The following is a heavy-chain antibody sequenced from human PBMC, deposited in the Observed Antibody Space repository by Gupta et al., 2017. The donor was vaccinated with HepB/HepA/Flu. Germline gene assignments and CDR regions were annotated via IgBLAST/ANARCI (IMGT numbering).Heavy chain of an antibody. CDR1: GFTFSGYS. CDR3: ARQRQTDY. Sequence: EVTLVESGGGLVEPGGSLKLPCVASGFTFSGYSMTWVRQVPGKGLEWVSSSSWNSVYIYYADSGKGRFTISRDNAKKSLELQMNSLRADDTAGYYGARQRQTDYWDQGTQVTVSS. CDR2: SSWNSVYI. V-gene: IGHV3-21*01. J-gene: IGHJ4*02. D-gene: IGHD1-1*01.